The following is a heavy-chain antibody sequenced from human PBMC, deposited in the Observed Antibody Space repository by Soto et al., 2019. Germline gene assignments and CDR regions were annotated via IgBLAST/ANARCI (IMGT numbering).Heavy chain of an antibody. D-gene: IGHD6-19*01. Sequence: QVQLVQSGAEVKKPGSSVKVSCKASGGTFSNYAITWVRQAPGQGLEWMGGVIPMFGTPNYAQKFQDRVTITEDESTNTAYMDLSRLRSEDTDVYYCAIMYSGGWGGDLGYWGQGTLVTVSS. J-gene: IGHJ4*02. CDR1: GGTFSNYA. V-gene: IGHV1-69*12. CDR2: VIPMFGTP. CDR3: AIMYSGGWGGDLGY.